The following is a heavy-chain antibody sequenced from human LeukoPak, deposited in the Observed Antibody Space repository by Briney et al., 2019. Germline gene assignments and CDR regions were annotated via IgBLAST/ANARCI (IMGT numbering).Heavy chain of an antibody. CDR2: ISPDGKDT. J-gene: IGHJ4*02. D-gene: IGHD1-20*01. CDR3: ATYNWEYEADY. Sequence: GGSLRLSCAASGFTFSSYAMSWVRQAPGKGLVWVSRISPDGKDTSHADSVKGRLTISRDNAKNTLYLQMNSLRAEDTAVYYCATYNWEYEADYWGQGTLVTVSS. V-gene: IGHV3-74*01. CDR1: GFTFSSYA.